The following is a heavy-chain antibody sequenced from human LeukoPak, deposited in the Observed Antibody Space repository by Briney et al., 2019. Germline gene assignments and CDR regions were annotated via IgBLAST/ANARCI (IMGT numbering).Heavy chain of an antibody. D-gene: IGHD1-26*01. CDR2: IIPIFGTA. V-gene: IGHV1-69*13. CDR3: ARGEEAVY. J-gene: IGHJ4*02. CDR1: GYTFTSYD. Sequence: PWASVKVSCKASGYTFTSYDINWVRQATGQGLEWMGGIIPIFGTANYAQKFQGRVTITADESTSTAYMELSSLRSEDTAVYYCARGEEAVYWGQGTLVTVSS.